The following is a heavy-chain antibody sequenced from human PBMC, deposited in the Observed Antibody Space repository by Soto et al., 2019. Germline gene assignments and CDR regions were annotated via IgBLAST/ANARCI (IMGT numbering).Heavy chain of an antibody. D-gene: IGHD2-15*01. J-gene: IGHJ6*02. CDR3: ARDRRYGGNSSSPGYYYGMDV. CDR2: IIPIFGTA. Sequence: GASVKVSCKASGYAISWVRQAPGQGLEWMGGIIPIFGTANYAQKFQGRVTITADESTSTAYMELSSLRSEDTAVYYCARDRRYGGNSSSPGYYYGMDVWGQGTTVTVSS. CDR1: GYA. V-gene: IGHV1-69*13.